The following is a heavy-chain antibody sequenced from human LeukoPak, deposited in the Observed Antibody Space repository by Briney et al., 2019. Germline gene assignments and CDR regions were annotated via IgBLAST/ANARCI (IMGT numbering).Heavy chain of an antibody. Sequence: ASVKVSCKASGYTFTGYYMHWVRQAPGQGLEWTGWINPNSGGTNYAQKFQGRVTISVDTSKNQFSLKLSSVTAADTAVYYCARDNGRYDILTGYLAGRWGIDYWGQGTLVTVSS. D-gene: IGHD3-9*01. CDR3: ARDNGRYDILTGYLAGRWGIDY. V-gene: IGHV1-2*02. CDR1: GYTFTGYY. J-gene: IGHJ4*02. CDR2: INPNSGGT.